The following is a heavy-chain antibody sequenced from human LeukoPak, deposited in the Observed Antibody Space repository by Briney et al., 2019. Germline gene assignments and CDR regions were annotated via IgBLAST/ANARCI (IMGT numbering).Heavy chain of an antibody. Sequence: SETLSLTCTVSGGSLSSYFWSWIRQPAGKGLEWIGLIYTSGTTNYNPSLKSRVSMSVDTSKNQFSLKLSSVTAADTAVYYCARESGTERYFDYWGQGTLVTVSS. CDR1: GGSLSSYF. D-gene: IGHD1-26*01. CDR3: ARESGTERYFDY. J-gene: IGHJ4*02. V-gene: IGHV4-4*07. CDR2: IYTSGTT.